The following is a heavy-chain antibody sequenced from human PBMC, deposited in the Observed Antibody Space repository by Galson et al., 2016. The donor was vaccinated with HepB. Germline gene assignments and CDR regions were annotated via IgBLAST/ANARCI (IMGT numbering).Heavy chain of an antibody. CDR1: DVSMRSYY. D-gene: IGHD6-13*01. J-gene: IGHJ4*02. Sequence: SETLSLTCTVSDVSMRSYYWNWIRQPLGKGLEWIGYIYYTGLTNYNPSLKSRVTISLDTSKNQFSLNLNYVTAADTAVYYCAGVEKAAAFVWGQGALVTVSS. V-gene: IGHV4-59*01. CDR2: IYYTGLT. CDR3: AGVEKAAAFV.